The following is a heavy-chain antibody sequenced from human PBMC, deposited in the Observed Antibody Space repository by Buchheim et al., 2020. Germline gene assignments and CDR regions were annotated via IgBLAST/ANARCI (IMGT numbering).Heavy chain of an antibody. CDR3: GRDADF. J-gene: IGHJ4*02. CDR2: LWFVENFS. CDR1: GFTFSSYA. V-gene: IGHV3-33*08. Sequence: VQLLESGGGLVQPGGSLRLSCAASGFTFSSYAMSWVRQAPGKGLEWVAVLWFVENFSAYADSVKGRFTISRDNSNNTSYLEMNSLRVEDTAVYYCGRDADFWGQGT.